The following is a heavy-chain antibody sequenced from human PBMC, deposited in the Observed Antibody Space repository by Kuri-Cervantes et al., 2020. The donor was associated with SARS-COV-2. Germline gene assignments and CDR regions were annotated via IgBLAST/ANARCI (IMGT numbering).Heavy chain of an antibody. J-gene: IGHJ6*03. V-gene: IGHV3-7*01. Sequence: LSLTCAASGFTFSNYWMSWVRQAPGKGLEWVANIKQDGSEKYYVDSVKGRFTISRDNAKNTLYLQMNSLRAEDTAVYYCAKEYYDFWSGYYYYYMDVLGKGTTVTVSS. CDR1: GFTFSNYW. CDR3: AKEYYDFWSGYYYYYMDV. CDR2: IKQDGSEK. D-gene: IGHD3-3*01.